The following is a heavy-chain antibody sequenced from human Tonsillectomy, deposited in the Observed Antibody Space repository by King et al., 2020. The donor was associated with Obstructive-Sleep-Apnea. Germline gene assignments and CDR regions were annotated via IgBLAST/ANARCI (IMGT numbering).Heavy chain of an antibody. J-gene: IGHJ4*02. CDR2: ISPTSIYT. CDR3: ATVGPSTGLDY. V-gene: IGHV3-11*06. D-gene: IGHD1-26*01. Sequence: VQLVESGGGLVKPGESLRLSCAASGFPFSDYYMSWIRQAPGKGLEWGSYISPTSIYTIYADSVQGRFTISRDTAKNSLYLQMNSPRAEDTAVYYCATVGPSTGLDYWGRGTLLTVSS. CDR1: GFPFSDYY.